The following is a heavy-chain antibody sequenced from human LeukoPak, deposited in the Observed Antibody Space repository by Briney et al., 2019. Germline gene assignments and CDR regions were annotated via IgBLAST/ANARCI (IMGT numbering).Heavy chain of an antibody. D-gene: IGHD3-9*01. Sequence: GGSLRLSCAASGFIFTNYAMSWVRQAPGKGLEWVGFIRSKAYGGTTEYAASVKGRFTISRDDSKSIAYLQMNSLKTEDTAVYYCTTGLSPTIGSYYFDYWGQGTLVTVSS. V-gene: IGHV3-49*04. CDR3: TTGLSPTIGSYYFDY. J-gene: IGHJ4*02. CDR1: GFIFTNYA. CDR2: IRSKAYGGTT.